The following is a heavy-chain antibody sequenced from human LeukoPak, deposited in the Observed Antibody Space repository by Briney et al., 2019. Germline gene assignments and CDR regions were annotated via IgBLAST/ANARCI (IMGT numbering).Heavy chain of an antibody. J-gene: IGHJ4*02. Sequence: GASVKVSCKASGYTFTTYYIHWVRQAPGQGLEWMGIINPSGGSTTYAQRFQGRVTMTRDTSTSTVYMELSGLRSEDTAVFYCARGGCMTTVVTYYFDYWGQGSLVTVPS. CDR2: INPSGGST. D-gene: IGHD4-23*01. CDR1: GYTFTTYY. V-gene: IGHV1-46*01. CDR3: ARGGCMTTVVTYYFDY.